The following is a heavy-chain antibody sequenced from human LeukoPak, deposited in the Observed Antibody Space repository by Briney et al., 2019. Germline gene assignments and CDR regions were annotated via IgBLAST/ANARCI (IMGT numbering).Heavy chain of an antibody. CDR1: GFIFSNAW. CDR3: AKEGEPSGVAVAGTFFDY. J-gene: IGHJ4*02. CDR2: IKSKTDGGTTDYTDGGTT. V-gene: IGHV3-15*01. D-gene: IGHD6-19*01. Sequence: GGSLRLSCAASGFIFSNAWMSWVRQAPGKGLEWVGRIKSKTDGGTTDYTDGGTTDYVAPVKGRFTISRDESKNTLYLQMNSLRAEDTAVYYCAKEGEPSGVAVAGTFFDYWGQGTLVTVSS.